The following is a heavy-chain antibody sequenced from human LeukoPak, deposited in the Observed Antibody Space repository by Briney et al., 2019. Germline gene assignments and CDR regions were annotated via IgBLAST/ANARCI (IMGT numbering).Heavy chain of an antibody. D-gene: IGHD3-10*01. V-gene: IGHV3-23*01. CDR1: GFPFSNYA. CDR2: VSGSGRST. CDR3: AKERYDYYGSGCTDTFDI. Sequence: GGSLRLSCAASGAASGFPFSNYAMSWVRQAPGKGLEWVSGVSGSGRSTYYAGSVKGRFTLSRDNSKNTLSLQMNSLRVEDTAFYFSAKERYDYYGSGCTDTFDIWGQGTLVTVSS. J-gene: IGHJ3*02.